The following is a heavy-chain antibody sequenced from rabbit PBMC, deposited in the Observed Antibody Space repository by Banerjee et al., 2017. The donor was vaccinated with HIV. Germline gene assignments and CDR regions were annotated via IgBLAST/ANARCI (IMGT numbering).Heavy chain of an antibody. D-gene: IGHD4-2*01. CDR1: GVDFNRYS. CDR2: IDPVFGST. CDR3: ARDAGDAGFYFNL. V-gene: IGHV1S45*01. J-gene: IGHJ4*01. Sequence: QEQLVESGGGLVQPGGSLTLSCEASGVDFNRYSVSWVRQAPGKGLEWIGYIDPVFGSTFYATWVNGRFTISKTSSTTVTLQMTSLTAADTATYFCARDAGDAGFYFNLWGPGTLVTVS.